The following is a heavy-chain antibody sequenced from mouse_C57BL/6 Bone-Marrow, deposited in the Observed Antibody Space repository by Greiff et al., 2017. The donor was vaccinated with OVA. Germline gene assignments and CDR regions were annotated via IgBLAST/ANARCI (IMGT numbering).Heavy chain of an antibody. CDR2: IDPETGGT. J-gene: IGHJ4*01. V-gene: IGHV1-15*01. CDR1: GYTFTDYE. D-gene: IGHD2-4*01. CDR3: TRDYYDYTMDY. Sequence: VQLQQSGAELVRPGASVSLSCKASGYTFTDYEMHWVKQTPVHGLEWIGAIDPETGGTAYNQKFKGKAILTADKSSSTAYMELRSLTSEDSAVYYCTRDYYDYTMDYWSQGTSDTVSS.